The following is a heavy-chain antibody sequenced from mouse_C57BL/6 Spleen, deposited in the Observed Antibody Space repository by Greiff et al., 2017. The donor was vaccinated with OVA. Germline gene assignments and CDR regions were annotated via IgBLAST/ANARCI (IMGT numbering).Heavy chain of an antibody. CDR3: ARGGDDYDRVDY. CDR1: GYSITSGYY. J-gene: IGHJ2*01. CDR2: ISYDGSN. D-gene: IGHD2-4*01. V-gene: IGHV3-6*01. Sequence: EVKLMESGPGLVKPSQSLSLTCSVTGYSITSGYYWNWIRQFPGNKLEWMGYISYDGSNNYNPSLKNRISITRDTSKNQFFLKLNSVTTEDTATYYCARGGDDYDRVDYWGQGTTLTVSS.